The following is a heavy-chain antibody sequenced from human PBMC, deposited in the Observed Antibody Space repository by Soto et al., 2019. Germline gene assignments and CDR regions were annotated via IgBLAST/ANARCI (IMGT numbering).Heavy chain of an antibody. CDR2: IYYSGST. V-gene: IGHV4-39*01. J-gene: IGHJ6*02. D-gene: IGHD3-3*01. CDR1: GGSIGSSSYY. CDR3: ARHQEYYDFWSGYYTPRDYYGMDV. Sequence: SETLSLTCTVSGGSIGSSSYYWGWIRQPPGKGLKGIGSIYYSGSTYYNPSLKSRVTISVDTSKNQFSLKLSSVTAADTAVYYCARHQEYYDFWSGYYTPRDYYGMDVWGQGTTVTV.